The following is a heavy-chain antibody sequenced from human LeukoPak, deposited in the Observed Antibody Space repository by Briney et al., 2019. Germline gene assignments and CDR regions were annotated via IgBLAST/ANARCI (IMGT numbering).Heavy chain of an antibody. J-gene: IGHJ4*02. CDR1: GYTFTSYA. V-gene: IGHV7-4-1*02. CDR2: TNTNTGNP. D-gene: IGHD3-16*02. CDR3: ARSMELMITFGGVIPSL. Sequence: ASVKVSCKASGYTFTSYAMNWVRQAPGQGLEWMGWTNTNTGNPTYAQGFTGRFVFSLDTSVSTAYLQISSLKAEDTAVYYCARSMELMITFGGVIPSLWGQGTLVTVSS.